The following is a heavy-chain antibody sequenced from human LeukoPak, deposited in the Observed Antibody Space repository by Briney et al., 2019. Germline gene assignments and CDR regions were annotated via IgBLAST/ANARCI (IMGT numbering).Heavy chain of an antibody. Sequence: PGGSLRLSCAASGFTFDDYAMHWVRQAPGKGLEWVSGISWNSGSISYADSVKGRFTISRDNARNSLYLQMNSLRAEDTALYYCAKSYYYGSGSYYLFDYWGQGTLVTVSS. CDR2: ISWNSGSI. CDR3: AKSYYYGSGSYYLFDY. J-gene: IGHJ4*02. V-gene: IGHV3-9*01. D-gene: IGHD3-10*01. CDR1: GFTFDDYA.